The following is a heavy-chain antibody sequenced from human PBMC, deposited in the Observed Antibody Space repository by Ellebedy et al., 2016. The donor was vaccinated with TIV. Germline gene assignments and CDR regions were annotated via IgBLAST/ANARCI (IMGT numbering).Heavy chain of an antibody. V-gene: IGHV4-34*01. CDR1: GGSFSGYY. CDR3: ARGGARGVIITYYYFDY. D-gene: IGHD3-10*01. Sequence: MPSETLSLTCAVYGGSFSGYYWSWIRQPPGKGLEWIGEINHSGSTNYNPSLKSRVTISVDTSKNQFSLKLSSVTAADTAVYYCARGGARGVIITYYYFDYWGQGTLVTVSS. J-gene: IGHJ4*02. CDR2: INHSGST.